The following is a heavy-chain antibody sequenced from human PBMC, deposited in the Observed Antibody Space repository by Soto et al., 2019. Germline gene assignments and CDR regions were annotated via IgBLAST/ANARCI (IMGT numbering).Heavy chain of an antibody. D-gene: IGHD3-16*01. CDR3: ASDHGGGITFE. CDR2: ISAYNGNT. Sequence: QVQLVQSGAEVKKPGASVKVSCKTSGYTFTSYAISWVRQAPGQGLEWMGWISAYNGNTKYAQKLQGRVTMTTDTSTSTAYMDLRSLRADDTAVYYCASDHGGGITFEWGQGTQVTVSS. CDR1: GYTFTSYA. J-gene: IGHJ4*02. V-gene: IGHV1-18*01.